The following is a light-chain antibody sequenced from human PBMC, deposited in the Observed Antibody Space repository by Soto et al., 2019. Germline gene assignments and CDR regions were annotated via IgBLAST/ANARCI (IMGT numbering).Light chain of an antibody. Sequence: QSVLTQPPSASATPGQRVTISCSGASSNIAWYQHLPGTSPKLLIYNNNQRPSGVPDRFSGSKSGTSASLAISGLRSEDEADYYCAAWDDSLNGFYVFGTGTKVTVL. V-gene: IGLV1-47*01. CDR3: AAWDDSLNGFYV. CDR2: NNN. J-gene: IGLJ1*01. CDR1: SSNIA.